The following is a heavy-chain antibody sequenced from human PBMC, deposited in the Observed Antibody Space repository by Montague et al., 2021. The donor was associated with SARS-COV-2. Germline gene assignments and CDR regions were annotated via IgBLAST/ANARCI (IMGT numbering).Heavy chain of an antibody. CDR2: IYWDDDK. CDR1: GFSLSTSGVG. J-gene: IGHJ6*02. D-gene: IGHD3-10*01. Sequence: PALVKPTQTLTLTCTFSGFSLSTSGVGVGWIRQPPGKALEWLALIYWDDDKRYSPSLKSRLTITKDTSKNQVVLTMTNMDPVDTATYYCARMPVLLWFGELGYYGMDVWGQGTTVTVSS. V-gene: IGHV2-5*02. CDR3: ARMPVLLWFGELGYYGMDV.